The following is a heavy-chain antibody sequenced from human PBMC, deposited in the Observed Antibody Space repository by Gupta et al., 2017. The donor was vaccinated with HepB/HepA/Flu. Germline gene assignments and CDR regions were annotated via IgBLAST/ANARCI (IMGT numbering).Heavy chain of an antibody. CDR1: GGSFSGYY. J-gene: IGHJ5*02. CDR2: INHSGST. V-gene: IGHV4-34*01. CDR3: ARGIPLPVLRFLEWLAGNWFDP. Sequence: QVQLQQWGAGLLKPSETLSLTCAVYGGSFSGYYWSWISQPPGKGLEWIGEINHSGSTNYNPSLKSRVTISVDTSKNQFSLKLSSVTAADTAVYYCARGIPLPVLRFLEWLAGNWFDPWGQGTLVTVSS. D-gene: IGHD3-3*01.